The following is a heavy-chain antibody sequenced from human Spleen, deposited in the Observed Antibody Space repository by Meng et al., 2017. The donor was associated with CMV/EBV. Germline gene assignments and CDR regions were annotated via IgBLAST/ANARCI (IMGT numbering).Heavy chain of an antibody. CDR2: INPDSGGT. J-gene: IGHJ5*01. CDR3: ARSGWLWGFDS. CDR1: GYTYTGYY. V-gene: IGHV1-2*02. D-gene: IGHD6-19*01. Sequence: SCKFSGYTYTGYYVRWVRQAPGQGLEWMGWINPDSGGTDYAQEFQGRVTMTRDTSISTAYMELSSLTSDDTAVYYCARSGWLWGFDSWGQGTLVTVSS.